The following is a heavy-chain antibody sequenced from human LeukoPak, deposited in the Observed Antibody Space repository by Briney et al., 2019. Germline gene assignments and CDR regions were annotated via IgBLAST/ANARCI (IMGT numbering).Heavy chain of an antibody. V-gene: IGHV1-2*02. J-gene: IGHJ4*02. CDR2: INPNSGGT. CDR3: ARQAPHSSGWYYFDY. CDR1: GYTFTGYY. Sequence: GASVKVSCKASGYTFTGYYMHWVRQAPGQGLEWMGWINPNSGGTNYVQKLQGRVTMTTDTSTSTAYMELRSLRSDDTAVYYCARQAPHSSGWYYFDYWGQGTLLTVSS. D-gene: IGHD6-19*01.